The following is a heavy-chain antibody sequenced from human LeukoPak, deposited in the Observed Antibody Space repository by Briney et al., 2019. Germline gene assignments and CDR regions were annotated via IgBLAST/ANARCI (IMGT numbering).Heavy chain of an antibody. CDR3: AREDCSGGSCLYDY. J-gene: IGHJ4*02. CDR2: INAGNGNT. V-gene: IGHV1-3*01. Sequence: GASVKVSCKASGYTFTSYAMHWVRQAPGQRLEWMGWINAGNGNTKYSQKFQGRVTITADESTSTAYMELSSLRSEDTAVYYCAREDCSGGSCLYDYWGQGTLVTVSS. D-gene: IGHD2-15*01. CDR1: GYTFTSYA.